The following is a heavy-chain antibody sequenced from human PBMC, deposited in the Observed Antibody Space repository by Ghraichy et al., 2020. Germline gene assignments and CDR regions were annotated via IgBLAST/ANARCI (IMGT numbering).Heavy chain of an antibody. CDR3: AREGSGWYLDY. Sequence: GSLRLSCAASGFTFSSYAMHWVRQAPGKGLEWVAVISYDGSNKYYADSVKGRFTISRDNSKNRLYLQMNSLRAEDTAVYYCAREGSGWYLDYWGQGTLVTVSS. CDR1: GFTFSSYA. D-gene: IGHD6-19*01. V-gene: IGHV3-30*04. CDR2: ISYDGSNK. J-gene: IGHJ4*02.